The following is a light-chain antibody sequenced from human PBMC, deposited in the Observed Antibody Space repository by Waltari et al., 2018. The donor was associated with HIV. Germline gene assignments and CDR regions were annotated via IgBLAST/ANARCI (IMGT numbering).Light chain of an antibody. CDR2: EDN. J-gene: IGLJ3*02. V-gene: IGLV3-10*01. CDR1: VLPKKY. CDR3: YSTDSSSSRWV. Sequence: SDELTQPPSASVSPGQTARITCSGDVLPKKYAYWYQQKSGQDPVLVIYEDNKRPSVIPERFSGSSSGTMATLTINEAQVEDEADYYCYSTDSSSSRWVFGGGTKLTVL.